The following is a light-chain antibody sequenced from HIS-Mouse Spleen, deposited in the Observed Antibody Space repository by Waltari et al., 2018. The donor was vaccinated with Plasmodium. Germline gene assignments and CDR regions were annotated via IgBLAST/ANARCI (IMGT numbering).Light chain of an antibody. CDR2: GGS. V-gene: IGLV2-23*01. CDR1: SSDVGSYNL. CDR3: CSYAGSSTWV. Sequence: QSALTQPASVSGSPGQSITISCTGTSSDVGSYNLFSWYHQHPGKAPKLMIYGGSKRPSGVLNRFSGSKSGNTASLTISGLQAEDEADHSCCSYAGSSTWVFGGGTKLTVL. J-gene: IGLJ3*02.